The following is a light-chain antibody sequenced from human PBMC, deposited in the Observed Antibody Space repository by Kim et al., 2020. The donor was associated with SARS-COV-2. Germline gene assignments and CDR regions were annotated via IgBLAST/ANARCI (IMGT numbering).Light chain of an antibody. V-gene: IGLV3-1*01. CDR2: QDS. Sequence: SYELTQPPSVSVSPGQTASITCSGDKLGNKYACWYQQKPGQSPVLFIYQDSTRPSGIPEQFSGSNSGNTATLTISGTQAMDEADYFCQAWDSSSHWVFGGGTQLTVL. CDR1: KLGNKY. CDR3: QAWDSSSHWV. J-gene: IGLJ3*02.